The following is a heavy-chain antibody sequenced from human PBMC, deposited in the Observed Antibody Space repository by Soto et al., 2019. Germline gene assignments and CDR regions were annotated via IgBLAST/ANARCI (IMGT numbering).Heavy chain of an antibody. D-gene: IGHD3-16*01. V-gene: IGHV3-23*01. J-gene: IGHJ3*02. CDR2: ISGSGGST. CDR1: GFTFSSYA. CDR3: AKVLAYDYIWGSYRPEPPSLYLPSDAFDI. Sequence: GGSLRLSCAASGFTFSSYAMSWVRQAPGKGLEWVSAISGSGGSTYYADSVKGRFTISRDNSKNTLYLQMNSLRAEDTAVYYCAKVLAYDYIWGSYRPEPPSLYLPSDAFDIWGQGTMVTVSS.